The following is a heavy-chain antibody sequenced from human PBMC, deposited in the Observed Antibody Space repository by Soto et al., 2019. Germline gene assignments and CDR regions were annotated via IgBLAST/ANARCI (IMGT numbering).Heavy chain of an antibody. J-gene: IGHJ1*01. V-gene: IGHV1-3*01. D-gene: IGHD3-3*01. CDR3: GSLHYDFWSGYLTD. CDR2: INAGNTNT. Sequence: ASVKVSSKASGYTFTSYAMHWVRQAPGQRLEWMGWINAGNTNTKYSQKYQGRVTITRDTSASTAYMNMSSLRSEDTAVYYCGSLHYDFWSGYLTDCGQGTLVTVSS. CDR1: GYTFTSYA.